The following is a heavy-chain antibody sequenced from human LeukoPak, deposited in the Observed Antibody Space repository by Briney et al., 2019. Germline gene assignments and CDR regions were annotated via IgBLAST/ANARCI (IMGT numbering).Heavy chain of an antibody. CDR1: GFTFSSYA. D-gene: IGHD1-26*01. CDR2: IRDSGSST. Sequence: GGSLRLSCAASGFTFSSYAMSWVRQAPGKGLGWVSAIRDSGSSTHYADSVKGRFTTSRDNSKNTLFLQMNSLRAEDTAIYYCAKYGPQDSGSSHFDYWGQGALVTVSS. CDR3: AKYGPQDSGSSHFDY. J-gene: IGHJ4*02. V-gene: IGHV3-23*01.